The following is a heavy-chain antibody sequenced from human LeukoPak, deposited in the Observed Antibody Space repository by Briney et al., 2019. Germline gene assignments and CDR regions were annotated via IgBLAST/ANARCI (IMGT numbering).Heavy chain of an antibody. CDR1: GGSISSGSYY. CDR3: ARVSDPTDIDY. Sequence: PSQTLSLTCTVSGGSISSGSYYWSWIRQPAGKGLEWIGRIYTRGSTNYNPSLKSRVTISVDTSKNQFSLKLSSVTAADTAVYYCARVSDPTDIDYWGQGTLVTVSS. J-gene: IGHJ4*02. V-gene: IGHV4-61*02. D-gene: IGHD1-26*01. CDR2: IYTRGST.